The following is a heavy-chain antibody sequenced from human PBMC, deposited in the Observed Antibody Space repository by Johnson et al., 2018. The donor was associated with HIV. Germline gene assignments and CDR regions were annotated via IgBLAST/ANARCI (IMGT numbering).Heavy chain of an antibody. CDR3: VKDTDRGSYPGSFDI. J-gene: IGHJ3*02. CDR2: INWNSGSM. D-gene: IGHD3-16*01. Sequence: VQVVESGGGLVQPGRSLRLSCAASGFTFDDYAMHWVRQTPGKGLEWVSGINWNSGSMGYADSVKGRFTISGDNAKNSLYLQMNSLRAEYTAFYYCVKDTDRGSYPGSFDIWGQVTMITVSS. V-gene: IGHV3-9*01. CDR1: GFTFDDYA.